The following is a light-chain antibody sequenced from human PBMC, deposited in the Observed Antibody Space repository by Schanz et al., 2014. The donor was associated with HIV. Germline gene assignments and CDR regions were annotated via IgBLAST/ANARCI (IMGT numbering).Light chain of an antibody. J-gene: IGLJ3*02. CDR3: AGWDDSLNVWV. Sequence: SVLTQPPSASGTPGQRVTISCSGSSSNIGSNTVNWYQQLPGTAPKLLMYANNMRPSGVPDRFSGSGSGTSASLAISGLRSEDEADYYCAGWDDSLNVWVFGGGTKLTVL. CDR1: SSNIGSNT. CDR2: ANN. V-gene: IGLV1-44*01.